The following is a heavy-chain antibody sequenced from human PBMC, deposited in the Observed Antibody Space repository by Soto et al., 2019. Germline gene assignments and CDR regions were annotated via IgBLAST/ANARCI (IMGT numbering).Heavy chain of an antibody. V-gene: IGHV3-49*04. D-gene: IGHD5-12*01. CDR2: IRSKVYAGTT. CDR1: GFTFGNYG. Sequence: PGGSLRLSCKTSGFTFGNYGLTWVRQAPGKGLEWVAFIRSKVYAGTTEYAASVKGRFTISRDDSKSIVYLQMNSLQTEDTAVYFCTRVAGDGYHYDREYYWGQGSQVTVCS. J-gene: IGHJ4*02. CDR3: TRVAGDGYHYDREYY.